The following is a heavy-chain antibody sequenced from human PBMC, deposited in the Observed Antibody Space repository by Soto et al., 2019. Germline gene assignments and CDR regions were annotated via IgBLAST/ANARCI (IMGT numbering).Heavy chain of an antibody. CDR3: ARAREYDFWAAGMDV. CDR2: IIPIFGTA. D-gene: IGHD3-3*01. Sequence: SVKVSCKASGGTFSSYAISWVRQAPGQGLEWMGGIIPIFGTANYAQKFQGRVTITADESTSTAYMELSSLRSEDTAVYYCARAREYDFWAAGMDVWGQGTTVTVSS. J-gene: IGHJ6*02. V-gene: IGHV1-69*13. CDR1: GGTFSSYA.